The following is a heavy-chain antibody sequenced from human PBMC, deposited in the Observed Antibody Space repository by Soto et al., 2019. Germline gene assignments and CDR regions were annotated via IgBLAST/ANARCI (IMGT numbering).Heavy chain of an antibody. CDR2: ISHDGSNK. D-gene: IGHD3-10*01. CDR3: ARERAGSYRSRSYYNY. Sequence: QVQLVESGGGVVQPGRSLRLFCAASGFTFSSYAMHWVRQAPGKGLEWVAVISHDGSNKYYADSVKGRFTISRDNSKNTLYLQMNSLRAEDTAVYYCARERAGSYRSRSYYNYWGQGTLVTVSS. CDR1: GFTFSSYA. V-gene: IGHV3-30-3*01. J-gene: IGHJ4*02.